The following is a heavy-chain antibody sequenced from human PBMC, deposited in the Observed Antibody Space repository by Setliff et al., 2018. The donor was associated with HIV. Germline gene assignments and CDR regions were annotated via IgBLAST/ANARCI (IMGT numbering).Heavy chain of an antibody. Sequence: GGSLRLSCAASGLTFSTYWMSWVRQAPGKGLEWVARIKSKSDGGTTSYAAPVKDRFTISRDDSRNTLYLQMNSMKSDDTATYYCVGHYYDPLTGYYVWFFDVWGRGTLVTVSS. V-gene: IGHV3-15*05. CDR2: IKSKSDGGTT. J-gene: IGHJ2*01. CDR3: VGHYYDPLTGYYVWFFDV. CDR1: GLTFSTYW. D-gene: IGHD3-9*01.